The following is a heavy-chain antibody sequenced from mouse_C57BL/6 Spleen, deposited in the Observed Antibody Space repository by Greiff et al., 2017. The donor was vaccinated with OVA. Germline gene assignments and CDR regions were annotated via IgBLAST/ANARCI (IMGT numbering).Heavy chain of an antibody. Sequence: VQLQQSGAELVRPGASVKLSCKASGYTFTDYYINWVKQRPGQGLEWIGRIYPGSGNTYYNEKFKGKATLTAEKSSSTAYMQLSSLTSEDSAVYFCANYYAMDYWGQGTSVTVSS. CDR2: IYPGSGNT. J-gene: IGHJ4*01. CDR3: ANYYAMDY. CDR1: GYTFTDYY. V-gene: IGHV1-76*01.